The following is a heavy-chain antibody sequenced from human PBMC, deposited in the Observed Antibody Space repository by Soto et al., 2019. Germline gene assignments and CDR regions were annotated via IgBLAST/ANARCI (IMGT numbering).Heavy chain of an antibody. Sequence: QVQLQESGPGLVKPSGTLSLTCAVSGGSISSSNWWSWVRQPPGKGLEWIGEIYHSGSTNYNPSPKSRVTISVDKSKNQFSLKLSSVTAADTAVYYCARVHAPYDYVWGSYRPQAFDYWGQGTLVTVSS. V-gene: IGHV4-4*02. CDR2: IYHSGST. CDR3: ARVHAPYDYVWGSYRPQAFDY. D-gene: IGHD3-16*02. J-gene: IGHJ4*02. CDR1: GGSISSSNW.